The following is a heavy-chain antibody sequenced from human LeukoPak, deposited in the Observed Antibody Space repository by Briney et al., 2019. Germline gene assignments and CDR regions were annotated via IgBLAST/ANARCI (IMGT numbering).Heavy chain of an antibody. D-gene: IGHD2-2*01. Sequence: ASVKVSCKASGGTFSSYAITWVRQAPGKGLEWMGGFDPEDGETIYAQKFQGRVTMTEDTSTDTAYMELSSLRSEDTAVYYCATARGYQYYFDYWGQGTLVTVSS. J-gene: IGHJ4*02. CDR1: GGTFSSYA. CDR2: FDPEDGET. V-gene: IGHV1-24*01. CDR3: ATARGYQYYFDY.